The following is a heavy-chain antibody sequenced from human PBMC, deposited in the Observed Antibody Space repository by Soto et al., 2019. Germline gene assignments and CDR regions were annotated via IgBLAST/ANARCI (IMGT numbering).Heavy chain of an antibody. D-gene: IGHD1-7*01. CDR1: GFTFSDYY. CDR2: ISSSSDYT. J-gene: IGHJ4*02. V-gene: IGHV3-11*06. CDR3: TGSGVIGTTSRGQVYN. Sequence: QVQVVESGGGLVKPGGSLRLSCAASGFTFSDYYMNWIRQAPGKGLEWVSYISSSSDYTKYADSVKRRFTISRDNAKSSQFPQMNSVSCEDTAVYYCTGSGVIGTTSRGQVYNWGQGTLVTVSS.